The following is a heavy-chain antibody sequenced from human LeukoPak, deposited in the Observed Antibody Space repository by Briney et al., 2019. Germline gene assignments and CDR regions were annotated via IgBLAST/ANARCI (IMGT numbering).Heavy chain of an antibody. CDR3: PXXXXXXXWLVRREEYYYMDV. CDR1: GGSISSYY. CDR2: IYYSGST. Sequence: PSETLSLTCTVSGGSISSYYWSWIRQPPGKGLEWIGYIYYSGSTNYNPSLKSRVTISVDTSKNQFSLKLRSVTAAATAVYYLPXXXXXXXWLVRREEYYYMDVWGKGTTVTISS. J-gene: IGHJ6*03. V-gene: IGHV4-59*01. D-gene: IGHD6-19*01.